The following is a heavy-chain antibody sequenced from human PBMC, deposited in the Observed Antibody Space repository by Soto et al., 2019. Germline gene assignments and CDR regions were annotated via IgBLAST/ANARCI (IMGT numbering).Heavy chain of an antibody. J-gene: IGHJ6*02. V-gene: IGHV4-31*03. CDR2: IYYSGST. Sequence: PSETLSLTCTVSGGSISSGDYYWSWIRQHPGKGLEWIGYIYYSGSTFYNPSLKSRVTISVDTSKNQFSLKVNSVTAADTAVYYCARNPLMKYYYGIAVWGQGTTVTVSS. CDR1: GGSISSGDYY. CDR3: ARNPLMKYYYGIAV.